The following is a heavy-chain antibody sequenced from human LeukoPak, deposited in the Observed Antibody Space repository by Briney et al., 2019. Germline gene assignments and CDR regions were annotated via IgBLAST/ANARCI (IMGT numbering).Heavy chain of an antibody. CDR3: AGLRFLEWFPPY. CDR1: GFTFSDYY. D-gene: IGHD3-3*01. CDR2: ISSSGSAI. V-gene: IGHV3-11*04. Sequence: GGSLRLXCAASGFTFSDYYMSWIRQAPGKGLEWVSYISSSGSAIYYADSVKGRFTISRDNAKNSLYLQMNSLRAEDTAVYYCAGLRFLEWFPPYWGQGTLVTVSS. J-gene: IGHJ4*02.